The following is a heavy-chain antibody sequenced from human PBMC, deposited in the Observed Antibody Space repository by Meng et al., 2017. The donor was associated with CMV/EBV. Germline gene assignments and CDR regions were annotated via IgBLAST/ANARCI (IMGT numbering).Heavy chain of an antibody. CDR3: ARDLGQNWRGDYGMDV. D-gene: IGHD1-1*01. V-gene: IGHV4-59*01. CDR2: IYYSGST. Sequence: SETLSLTCTVSGGSISRYYWTWIRQPPGKGLEWIGYIYYSGSTNYNPSLKSRVTISVDTSKNQFSLKLSSVTAADTAVYYCARDLGQNWRGDYGMDVRGQGTTVTVSS. J-gene: IGHJ6*02. CDR1: GGSISRYY.